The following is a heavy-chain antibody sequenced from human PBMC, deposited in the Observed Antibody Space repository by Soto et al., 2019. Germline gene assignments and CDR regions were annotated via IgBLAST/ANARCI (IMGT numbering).Heavy chain of an antibody. CDR1: GGTFSSYT. D-gene: IGHD3-9*01. CDR3: ARDLGYDILTGYDTPGFLDY. Sequence: PVQVSCKAPGGTFSSYTISWVRQAPGQGLEWMGRIIPILGIANYAQKFQGRVTITADKSTSTAYMELSSLRSEDTAVYYCARDLGYDILTGYDTPGFLDYWGQGTLVTVSS. CDR2: IIPILGIA. V-gene: IGHV1-69*04. J-gene: IGHJ4*02.